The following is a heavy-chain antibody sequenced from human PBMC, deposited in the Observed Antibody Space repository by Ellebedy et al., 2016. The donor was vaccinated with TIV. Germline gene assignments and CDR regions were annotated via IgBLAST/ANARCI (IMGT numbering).Heavy chain of an antibody. CDR3: ARDWNEGYDGYFDY. Sequence: PGGSLRLSCAASGFTFSSYGMHWVRQAPGEGLEWVAVISYHGTNTHYADSVKGRSTISRENSKNTLYLQMNSLRVEDTAVYYCARDWNEGYDGYFDYWGQGTVVTVSS. CDR2: ISYHGTNT. CDR1: GFTFSSYG. J-gene: IGHJ4*02. V-gene: IGHV3-30*03. D-gene: IGHD3-3*01.